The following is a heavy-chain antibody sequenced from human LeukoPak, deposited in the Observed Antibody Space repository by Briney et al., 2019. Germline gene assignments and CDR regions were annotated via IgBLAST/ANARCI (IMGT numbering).Heavy chain of an antibody. CDR2: IYHTGST. CDR1: GGSISGYY. V-gene: IGHV4-59*01. D-gene: IGHD4-17*01. Sequence: PSETMSLTCTVSGGSISGYYWSWIRQPPGKGLEWIGYIYHTGSTNYNPSLKSRVTISVDTSKNQFSLKLSSVTAADTAVYYCARRRHDYGDYYFDYWGQGTLVTVSS. J-gene: IGHJ4*02. CDR3: ARRRHDYGDYYFDY.